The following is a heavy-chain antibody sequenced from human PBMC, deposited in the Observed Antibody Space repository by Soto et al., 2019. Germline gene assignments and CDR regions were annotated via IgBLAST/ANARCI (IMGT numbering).Heavy chain of an antibody. J-gene: IGHJ3*02. CDR3: ARHGASTTVVTSRSAFDI. CDR2: IYPGDSDT. CDR1: GYSFTSYW. D-gene: IGHD4-17*01. V-gene: IGHV5-51*01. Sequence: GESLKISCKGSGYSFTSYWIGWVRQMPGKGLEWMGIIYPGDSDTRYSPSFQGQVTISADKSISTAYLQWSSLKASDTAMYYCARHGASTTVVTSRSAFDIWGQGTMVTVSS.